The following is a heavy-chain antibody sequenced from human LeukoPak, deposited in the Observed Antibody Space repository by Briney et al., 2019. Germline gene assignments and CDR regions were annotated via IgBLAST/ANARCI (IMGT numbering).Heavy chain of an antibody. D-gene: IGHD2-2*01. CDR1: GGTFSSYA. CDR3: ARGSIVVVPAASHYYYYMDV. V-gene: IGHV1-69*01. CDR2: IIPIFGTA. J-gene: IGHJ6*03. Sequence: SVKVSCKASGGTFSSYAISWVQQAPGQGLEWMGGIIPIFGTANYAQKFQGRVTITADESTSTAYMELSSLRSEDTAVYYCARGSIVVVPAASHYYYYMDVWGKGTTVTVSS.